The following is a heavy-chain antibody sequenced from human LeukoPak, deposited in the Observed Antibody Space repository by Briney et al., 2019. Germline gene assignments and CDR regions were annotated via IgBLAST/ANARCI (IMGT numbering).Heavy chain of an antibody. CDR2: ISCNSGSI. CDR3: AKDKDLDSGYSYGYFDY. V-gene: IGHV3-9*01. CDR1: GFTFDDYA. Sequence: PGGSLSLSCAASGFTFDDYAMTWVRQAPGKGLEWVSGISCNSGSIGYADSVKGRFTISRDNAKNSLYLQMNSLRAEDTALYYCAKDKDLDSGYSYGYFDYWGQGTLVTVSS. J-gene: IGHJ4*02. D-gene: IGHD5-18*01.